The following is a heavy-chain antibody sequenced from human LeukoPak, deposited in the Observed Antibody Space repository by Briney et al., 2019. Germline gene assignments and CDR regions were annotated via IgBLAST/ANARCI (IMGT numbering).Heavy chain of an antibody. Sequence: SGGSLRLSCVVSGFTFNNYWMSWVRQAPGKGLEWVATMRQDGGEIYYVDSVRGRFTISRDNAKDSLYLQMNSLRAEDTAMYYCARIMDLLGVHFDFWGQGTLVTVSS. CDR1: GFTFNNYW. J-gene: IGHJ4*02. CDR2: MRQDGGEI. D-gene: IGHD2-8*01. CDR3: ARIMDLLGVHFDF. V-gene: IGHV3-7*01.